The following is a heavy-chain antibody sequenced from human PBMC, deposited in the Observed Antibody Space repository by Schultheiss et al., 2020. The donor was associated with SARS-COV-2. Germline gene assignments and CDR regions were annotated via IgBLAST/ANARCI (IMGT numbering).Heavy chain of an antibody. Sequence: SETLSLTCAVYGGSFSGYYWDWIRQPPGKGLEWIGEINHSGSTNYNPSLKSRVTISVDTSKNQFSLKLSSVTAADTAVYYCARSPTTVNWFDPWGQGTLVTVSS. V-gene: IGHV4-34*01. D-gene: IGHD4-17*01. CDR1: GGSFSGYY. CDR2: INHSGST. CDR3: ARSPTTVNWFDP. J-gene: IGHJ5*02.